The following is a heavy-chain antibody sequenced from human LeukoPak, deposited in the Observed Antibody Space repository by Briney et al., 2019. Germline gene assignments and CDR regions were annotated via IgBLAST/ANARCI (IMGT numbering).Heavy chain of an antibody. CDR3: AKDFYSGSYYYFDY. CDR1: GFTFSSYW. J-gene: IGHJ4*02. CDR2: INWNGGST. Sequence: PGGSLRLSCAASGFTFSSYWMSWVRQAPGKGLEWVSGINWNGGSTGYADSVKGRFTISRDNAKNMLYLQMNSLRGEDTALYYCAKDFYSGSYYYFDYWGQGTLVTVSS. V-gene: IGHV3-20*04. D-gene: IGHD1-26*01.